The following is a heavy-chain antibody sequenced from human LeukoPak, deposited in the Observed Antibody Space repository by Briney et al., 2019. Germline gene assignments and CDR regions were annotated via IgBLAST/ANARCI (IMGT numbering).Heavy chain of an antibody. CDR2: LFNSGGT. V-gene: IGHV4-59*08. CDR1: GASFSTPH. CDR3: ARRLPASGMRDV. D-gene: IGHD3-10*01. Sequence: SETLSLTCTVSGASFSTPHWSWIRQPPGEGLEWIGDLFNSGGTKYNASLQSRVTISIDTSKKQVSLKVTSVTAADTAVYYCARRLPASGMRDVWGQGTTVTVTS. J-gene: IGHJ6*02.